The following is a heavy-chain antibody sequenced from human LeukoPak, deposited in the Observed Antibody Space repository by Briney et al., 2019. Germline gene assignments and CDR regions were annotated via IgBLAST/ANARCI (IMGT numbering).Heavy chain of an antibody. CDR1: GFIFNGSA. Sequence: GGSLRPSCVAPGFIFNGSAMTWVRQVPGKGLGWVSHISGSGDRKYYADSVRGWFTSSRDNSKNTLFLHMNSLRAEDTAVYYCAKVKYDYGDPVGWFDPWGQGTLVTVSS. D-gene: IGHD4-17*01. CDR3: AKVKYDYGDPVGWFDP. V-gene: IGHV3-23*01. J-gene: IGHJ5*02. CDR2: ISGSGDRK.